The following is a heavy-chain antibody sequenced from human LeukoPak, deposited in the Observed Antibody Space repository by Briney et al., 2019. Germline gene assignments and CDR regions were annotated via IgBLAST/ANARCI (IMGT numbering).Heavy chain of an antibody. Sequence: GGSLRLSCAASGFTFSNYAMNWVRQAPGKGLEWVSTISGSGGSTYYADSVKGRFTISRDNSKNTLYLQMNSLRAEDTAVYAKGRRAPLVGTITKSWIDYWGQGTLVTVSS. V-gene: IGHV3-23*01. D-gene: IGHD1-7*01. J-gene: IGHJ4*02. CDR3: GRRAPLVGTITKSWIDY. CDR2: ISGSGGST. CDR1: GFTFSNYA.